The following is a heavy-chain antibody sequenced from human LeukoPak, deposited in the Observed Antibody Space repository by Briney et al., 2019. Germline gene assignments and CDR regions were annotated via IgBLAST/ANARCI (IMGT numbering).Heavy chain of an antibody. CDR1: GFTFSSYS. J-gene: IGHJ6*02. V-gene: IGHV3-66*01. CDR3: ARAHLDYYYGMDV. D-gene: IGHD3-3*02. CDR2: IYSGGST. Sequence: PGGSLRLSCAASGFTFSSYSMNWVRQAPGKGLEWVSVIYSGGSTYYADSVKGRFTISRDNSKNTLYLQMNSLRAEDTAVYYCARAHLDYYYGMDVWGQGTTVTVSS.